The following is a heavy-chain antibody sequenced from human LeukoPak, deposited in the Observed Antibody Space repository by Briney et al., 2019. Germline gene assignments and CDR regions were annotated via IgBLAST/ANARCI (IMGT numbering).Heavy chain of an antibody. J-gene: IGHJ5*02. CDR3: ARTAGDSSGYELNWFDP. CDR2: ISSSSSTI. D-gene: IGHD3-22*01. V-gene: IGHV3-48*02. CDR1: GFTFSSYS. Sequence: GGSLRLSCAASGFTFSSYSMNWVRQAPGKGLEWVSYISSSSSTIYYADSVKGRFTISRDNAKNSLYLQMNSLRDEDTAVYYCARTAGDSSGYELNWFDPWGQGTLVTVSS.